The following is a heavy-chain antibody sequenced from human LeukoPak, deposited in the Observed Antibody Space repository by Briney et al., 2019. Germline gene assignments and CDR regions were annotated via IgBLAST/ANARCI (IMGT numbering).Heavy chain of an antibody. D-gene: IGHD3-9*01. CDR2: INAGNGNT. Sequence: GASVKVSCKASGYTFTSYAMHWVSQAPGQRLEWMGWINAGNGNTKYSQKFQGRVTITRDTSASTAYMELSSLRSEDTAVYYCAREGAMYYDILTGPDYWGQGTLVTISS. CDR1: GYTFTSYA. CDR3: AREGAMYYDILTGPDY. J-gene: IGHJ4*01. V-gene: IGHV1-3*01.